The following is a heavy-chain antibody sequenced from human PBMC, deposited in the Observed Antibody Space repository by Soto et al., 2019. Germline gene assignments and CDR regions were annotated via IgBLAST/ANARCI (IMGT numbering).Heavy chain of an antibody. Sequence: SETLSLTRTVSGGSLSSSSYYWGWVRQPPGKGLEWIGSIYYSGSTYYNPSLKSRVTISVDTSENQFSLKLSSVTAADTAVYYCVKRSLLVAPTWGQGILVTVSS. CDR2: IYYSGST. CDR3: VKRSLLVAPT. J-gene: IGHJ4*02. CDR1: GGSLSSSSYY. V-gene: IGHV4-39*01. D-gene: IGHD2-21*01.